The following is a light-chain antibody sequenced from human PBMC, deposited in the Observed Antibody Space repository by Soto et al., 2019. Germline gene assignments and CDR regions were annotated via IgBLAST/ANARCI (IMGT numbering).Light chain of an antibody. V-gene: IGLV2-14*03. CDR1: SSDFGGYNY. CDR3: SSYATTSPLGVV. J-gene: IGLJ2*01. Sequence: QSVLTQPASVSGSPGQSITISCTGTSSDFGGYNYVSWYQHHPGKAPKLIIYDVSHRPSGVSNRFSGSKSGNTASLTISGLQAEDEADYFCSSYATTSPLGVVFGGGTKLTVL. CDR2: DVS.